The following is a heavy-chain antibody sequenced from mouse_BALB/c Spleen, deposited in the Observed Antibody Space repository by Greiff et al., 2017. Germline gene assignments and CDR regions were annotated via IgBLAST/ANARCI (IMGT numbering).Heavy chain of an antibody. D-gene: IGHD2-10*01. V-gene: IGHV1-14*01. CDR1: GYTFTSYV. CDR3: ARSGDSSYYGNYLAWFAY. Sequence: EVQLQQSGPELVKPGASVKMSCKASGYTFTSYVMHWVKQKPGQGLEWIGYINPYNDGTKYNEKFKGKATLTSDKSSSTAYMELSSLTSEDSAVYYCARSGDSSYYGNYLAWFAYWGQGTLVTVSA. J-gene: IGHJ3*01. CDR2: INPYNDGT.